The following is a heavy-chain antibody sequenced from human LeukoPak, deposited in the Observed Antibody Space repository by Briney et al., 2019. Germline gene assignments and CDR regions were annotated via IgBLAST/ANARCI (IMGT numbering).Heavy chain of an antibody. D-gene: IGHD5-18*01. J-gene: IGHJ6*03. Sequence: PGGSLRLSCAASGLTFSSYGMHWVRQAPGKGLEWVAFIRYDGSNKYYADSAKGRFTISRDNSKNTMYLQMNSLRAEDTAVYYCAKDIRVVTAKDIENYYYYYMDVWGKGTTVTVS. CDR3: AKDIRVVTAKDIENYYYYYMDV. CDR1: GLTFSSYG. CDR2: IRYDGSNK. V-gene: IGHV3-30*02.